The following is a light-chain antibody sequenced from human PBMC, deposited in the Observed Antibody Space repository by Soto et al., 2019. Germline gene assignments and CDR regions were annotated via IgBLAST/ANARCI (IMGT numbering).Light chain of an antibody. J-gene: IGKJ2*01. CDR3: QQYNSYT. CDR1: QSISTW. V-gene: IGKV1-5*01. Sequence: DIQMTQSPSTLSASVGDRVTITCRASQSISTWLAWYQQKPGKAPNLLIYDASSLERGVPSRFSGSGSGTEFTLTTSSLQPDDFATYYFQQYNSYTFGQGTKLEIK. CDR2: DAS.